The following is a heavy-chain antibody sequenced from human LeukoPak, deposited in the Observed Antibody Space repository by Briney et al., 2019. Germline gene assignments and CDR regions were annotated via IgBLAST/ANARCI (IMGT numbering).Heavy chain of an antibody. V-gene: IGHV4-59*12. D-gene: IGHD3-3*01. CDR2: IYYSGST. CDR1: GGSISSYY. CDR3: ARGKYDFWSGYYGY. Sequence: SETLSLTCTVSGGSISSYYWSWIRQPPGKGLEWIGYIYYSGSTNYNPSLKSRVTISVDTSKNQFSLKLSSVTAADTAVYYCARGKYDFWSGYYGYWGQGILVTVSS. J-gene: IGHJ4*02.